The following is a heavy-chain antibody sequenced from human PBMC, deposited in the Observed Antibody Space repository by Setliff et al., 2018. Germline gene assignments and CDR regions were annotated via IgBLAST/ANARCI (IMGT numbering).Heavy chain of an antibody. CDR2: MNPNSGNT. V-gene: IGHV1-8*02. J-gene: IGHJ4*02. CDR3: ARGFNSWSVGTDY. CDR1: GYTFINYD. Sequence: GASVKVSCKASGYTFINYDINWVRQATGQGLEWMGWMNPNSGNTGYAQKFQGRVTMTRNTSISTAYMELSSLRSGDTAVYYCARGFNSWSVGTDYWGQGTLVTVSS. D-gene: IGHD6-13*01.